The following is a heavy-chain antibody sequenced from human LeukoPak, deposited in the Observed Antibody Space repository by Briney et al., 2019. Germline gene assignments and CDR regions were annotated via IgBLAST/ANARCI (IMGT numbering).Heavy chain of an antibody. Sequence: PGRSLRLSCAASGFTLSSYGMHWVRQAPGKGLEWVAVISYDGNAKHYADSVKGRFTISRDNSKNTLYLQMNSLRADDTAVFYCAKVGVPAAMRRSERSYFDYWGQGTLVTVSS. CDR2: ISYDGNAK. CDR3: AKVGVPAAMRRSERSYFDY. CDR1: GFTLSSYG. J-gene: IGHJ4*02. D-gene: IGHD2-2*01. V-gene: IGHV3-30*18.